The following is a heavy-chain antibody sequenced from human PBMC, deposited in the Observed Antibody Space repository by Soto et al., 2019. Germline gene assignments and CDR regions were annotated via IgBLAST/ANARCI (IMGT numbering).Heavy chain of an antibody. CDR2: ISGSGGST. Sequence: GSLRLSCAASGFTFSSYAMSWVRQAPGKGLEWVSAISGSGGSTYYADSVKGRFTISRDNSKNTLYLQMNSLRAEDTAVYYCAKDIAVAGKNYYYGMDVWGQGTTVTVSS. D-gene: IGHD6-19*01. CDR1: GFTFSSYA. V-gene: IGHV3-23*01. J-gene: IGHJ6*02. CDR3: AKDIAVAGKNYYYGMDV.